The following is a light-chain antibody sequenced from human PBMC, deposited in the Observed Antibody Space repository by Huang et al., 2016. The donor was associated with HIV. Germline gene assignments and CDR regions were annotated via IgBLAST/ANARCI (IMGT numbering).Light chain of an antibody. CDR2: AAS. J-gene: IGKJ4*01. CDR3: QQSYSTAALT. CDR1: QTVVNY. Sequence: DIQMTQSPSSLSVSVGDRVTITCRASQTVVNYLYWYQHKPGRAPKLLGFAASSLQSGVPSRFSGSRSGTHFTLTINALQPEDFATYYCQQSYSTAALTFGGGTKIEVK. V-gene: IGKV1-39*01.